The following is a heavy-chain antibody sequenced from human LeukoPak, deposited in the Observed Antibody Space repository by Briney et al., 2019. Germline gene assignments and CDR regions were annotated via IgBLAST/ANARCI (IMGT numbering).Heavy chain of an antibody. D-gene: IGHD4-23*01. Sequence: SEALSLTCTVSGGSISSSTYYWGWIRQPPGKGLEWIGSIYYSGSTYYNPSLKSRVTISVDTSKNQFSLKLSSVTAADTAVYYCARLHYGGNYGYYYYMDVWGKGTTVTISS. CDR2: IYYSGST. CDR3: ARLHYGGNYGYYYYMDV. CDR1: GGSISSSTYY. V-gene: IGHV4-39*01. J-gene: IGHJ6*03.